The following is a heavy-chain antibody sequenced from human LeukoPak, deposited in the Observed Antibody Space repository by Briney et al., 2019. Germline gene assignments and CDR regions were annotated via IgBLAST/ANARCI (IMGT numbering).Heavy chain of an antibody. V-gene: IGHV4-59*08. D-gene: IGHD3-9*01. CDR3: ARQGYDILTGYIDAFDI. J-gene: IGHJ3*02. Sequence: PSETLSLSCTVSGGSITSYYWSWIRQPPGKGLEWIGYISYSGSTNYNPSLESRVTISIDTSKNQFSLKLRSVTAADTAIYYCARQGYDILTGYIDAFDIWGAGTMVTVSS. CDR2: ISYSGST. CDR1: GGSITSYY.